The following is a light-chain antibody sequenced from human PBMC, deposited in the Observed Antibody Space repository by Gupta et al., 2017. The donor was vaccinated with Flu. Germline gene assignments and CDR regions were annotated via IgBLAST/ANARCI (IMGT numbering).Light chain of an antibody. CDR2: GVT. V-gene: IGLV2-14*01. J-gene: IGLJ2*01. CDR1: NSDTGSYNY. Sequence: SITISCTVTNSDTGSYNYVSWYQQHPGKAPKLLMYGVTNRPSGVSNRFSGSKSGDTASLTISGLQAEYEADYYCSSCTSSTTVVFGGGTKLTVL. CDR3: SSCTSSTTVV.